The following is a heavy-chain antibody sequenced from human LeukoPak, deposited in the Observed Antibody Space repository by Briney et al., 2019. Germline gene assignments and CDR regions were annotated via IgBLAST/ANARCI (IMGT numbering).Heavy chain of an antibody. Sequence: SETLSLTCTVSGGSISSGSYYWSWIRQPAGKGLEWIGRIYTSGSTNYNPSLKSRVTTSVDTSKNQFSLKLSSVTAADTAVYYCARSVNFASYYYYYMDVWGKGTTVTISS. CDR3: ARSVNFASYYYYYMDV. J-gene: IGHJ6*03. CDR2: IYTSGST. V-gene: IGHV4-61*02. D-gene: IGHD3-9*01. CDR1: GGSISSGSYY.